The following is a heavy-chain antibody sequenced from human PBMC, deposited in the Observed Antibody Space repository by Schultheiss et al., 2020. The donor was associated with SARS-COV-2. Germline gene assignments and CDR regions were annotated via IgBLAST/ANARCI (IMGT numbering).Heavy chain of an antibody. CDR3: ARSLSMPPYVADAFDI. CDR1: GVSFSGYY. V-gene: IGHV4-34*01. J-gene: IGHJ3*02. Sequence: SETLSLTCAVYGVSFSGYYWSWIRQPPGKGLEWIGEINHSGSTNYNPSLKSRVTISVDTSKNQFSLKLSSVTAADTAVYYCARSLSMPPYVADAFDIWGQGTMVTVSS. D-gene: IGHD2-2*01. CDR2: INHSGST.